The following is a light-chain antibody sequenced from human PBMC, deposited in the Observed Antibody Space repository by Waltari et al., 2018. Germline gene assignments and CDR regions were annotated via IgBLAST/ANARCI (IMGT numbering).Light chain of an antibody. CDR3: CSYVQKDVWL. CDR1: TGDGGNSNF. Sequence: QSALTQPASVSGAPGQSITISCTGTTGDGGNSNFVHWYQHHPGKVPKLIIYEVIKRPSGISDRFTGSKSGNTASLSISGLQAEDEADYYCCSYVQKDVWLFGGGTKVTVL. CDR2: EVI. J-gene: IGLJ3*02. V-gene: IGLV2-23*02.